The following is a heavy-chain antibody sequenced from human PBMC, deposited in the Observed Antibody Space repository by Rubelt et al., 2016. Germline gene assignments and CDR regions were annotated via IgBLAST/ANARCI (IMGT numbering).Heavy chain of an antibody. D-gene: IGHD6-6*01. J-gene: IGHJ1*01. CDR1: GYRFTSSW. CDR2: IYTGDSDH. V-gene: IGHV5-51*01. Sequence: EVQLVQSGAEVKKPGEALKISCQGSGYRFTSSWIGWVRQMPGKGLEWLGLIYTGDSDHSYSPSFQGQDNITADKSNNTAYVQWSSLKAADTAMYYCARHDNGASSSSWGQGTLVTVSS. CDR3: ARHDNGASSSS.